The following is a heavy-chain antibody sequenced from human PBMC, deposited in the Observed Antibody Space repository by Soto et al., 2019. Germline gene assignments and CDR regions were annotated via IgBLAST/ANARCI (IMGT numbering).Heavy chain of an antibody. Sequence: QVQLVQSGAEVKKPGASVKVSCKASGYTFTSYGISWVRQAPGQGLEWMGWINPYNGNTNYAQKLQGRVTMTTDTSTNAASMELRSLRSDDTAVYYCARDWFGIDYWGQGTLVTVSS. CDR2: INPYNGNT. CDR1: GYTFTSYG. D-gene: IGHD3-16*01. V-gene: IGHV1-18*01. J-gene: IGHJ4*02. CDR3: ARDWFGIDY.